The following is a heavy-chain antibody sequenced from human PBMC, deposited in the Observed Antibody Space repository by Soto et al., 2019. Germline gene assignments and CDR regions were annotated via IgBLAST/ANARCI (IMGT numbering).Heavy chain of an antibody. Sequence: ASVKVSCKASGYTLTDYFMHWVRQAPGQGFEWMGWINPKSGDTNHAQKFQDRVTMTRDTSSSTANMELSRLRSDDTAVYYCARSSGSYSYYGLDVWGQGTTVTVSS. D-gene: IGHD1-26*01. J-gene: IGHJ6*02. V-gene: IGHV1-2*02. CDR3: ARSSGSYSYYGLDV. CDR2: INPKSGDT. CDR1: GYTLTDYF.